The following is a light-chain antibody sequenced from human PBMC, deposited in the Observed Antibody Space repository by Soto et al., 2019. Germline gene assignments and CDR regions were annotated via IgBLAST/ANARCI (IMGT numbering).Light chain of an antibody. CDR2: EVS. CDR3: SSYTSSTTLGV. V-gene: IGLV2-14*01. Sequence: ALTQPASVSGSPGQSITISCTGTGSDVGGYNYVSWYQQHPGKAPKLMIYEVSNRPSGVSNRFSGSKSGNTASLTISGLQAEDEADYYCSSYTSSTTLGVFGTGTKVTVL. J-gene: IGLJ1*01. CDR1: GSDVGGYNY.